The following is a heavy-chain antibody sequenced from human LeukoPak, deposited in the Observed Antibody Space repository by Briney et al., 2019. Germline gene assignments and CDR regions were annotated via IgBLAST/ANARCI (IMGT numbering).Heavy chain of an antibody. D-gene: IGHD2-21*01. V-gene: IGHV3-30-3*01. CDR1: GFTFSSYA. CDR3: ARDESGDNDAFDI. CDR2: ISYDGSNK. Sequence: PGRSLRLSCAASGFTFSSYAMHWVRQAPGKGLEWVAVISYDGSNKYYADSVKGRFTISRDNSKNTLYLQMNSLRAEDTAVYYCARDESGDNDAFDIWGQGTMVTVSS. J-gene: IGHJ3*02.